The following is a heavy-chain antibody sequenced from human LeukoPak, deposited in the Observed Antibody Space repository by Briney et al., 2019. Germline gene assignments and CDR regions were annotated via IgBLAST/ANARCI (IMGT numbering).Heavy chain of an antibody. J-gene: IGHJ4*02. D-gene: IGHD6-19*01. V-gene: IGHV1-18*01. CDR3: ARREQWLVGDDY. CDR1: GYMFTSYG. Sequence: GASVNVSCKASGYMFTSYGISWVRQALGQGLEWMGWISTYNGNTNYAQKFQGRVTMTTDTSTTTVNMELRSLRFDDTAVYYCARREQWLVGDDYWGQGTLVTVSS. CDR2: ISTYNGNT.